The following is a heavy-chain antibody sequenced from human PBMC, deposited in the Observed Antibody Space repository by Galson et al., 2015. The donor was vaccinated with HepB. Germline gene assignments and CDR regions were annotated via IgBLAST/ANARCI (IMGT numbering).Heavy chain of an antibody. J-gene: IGHJ4*02. CDR2: ISANSGNT. V-gene: IGHV1-18*04. D-gene: IGHD4/OR15-4a*01. CDR3: ARDRDYRFDY. Sequence: SVKVSCKASGYTFTTNGISWVRQAPGQGREWMGWISANSGNTKYAQNLQGRVTLTRDTSTSTAYLELRSLRSDDTAAYYCARDRDYRFDYWGQGTLVTVSS. CDR1: GYTFTTNG.